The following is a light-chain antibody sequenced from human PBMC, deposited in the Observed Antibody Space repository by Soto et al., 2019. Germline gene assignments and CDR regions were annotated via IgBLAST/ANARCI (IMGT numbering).Light chain of an antibody. CDR1: QGIGSY. CDR3: QQSYSTHPIT. J-gene: IGKJ5*01. Sequence: IQLTQSPSSLSASLGDRVTITCGASQGIGSYLAWYQQKPGKAPKLLIYAASSLQSGVPSSFIGSGSGTDFTLTISSLQHEDFANYYCQQSYSTHPITFGQGTRLEIK. CDR2: AAS. V-gene: IGKV1-39*01.